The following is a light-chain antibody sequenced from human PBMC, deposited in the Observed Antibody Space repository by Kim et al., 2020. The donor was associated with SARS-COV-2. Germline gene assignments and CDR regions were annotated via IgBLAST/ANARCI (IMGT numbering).Light chain of an antibody. J-gene: IGKJ4*01. Sequence: SPGERATLPCRASQSVSSIYLAWYQQKPGRAPRLLIYSASSRATGIPDRFSGSGSGTDFTLTISRLEPEDFAVYYCHQYRGSPLTFGGGTKVDIK. V-gene: IGKV3-20*01. CDR3: HQYRGSPLT. CDR1: QSVSSIY. CDR2: SAS.